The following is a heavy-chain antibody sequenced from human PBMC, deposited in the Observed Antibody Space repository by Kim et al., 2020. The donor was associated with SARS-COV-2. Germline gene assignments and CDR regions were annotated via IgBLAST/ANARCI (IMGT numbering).Heavy chain of an antibody. D-gene: IGHD6-19*01. J-gene: IGHJ4*02. CDR1: GGSFSGYY. CDR2: INHSGST. CDR3: ARGKYEAAVAGPVDY. Sequence: SETLSLTCAVYGGSFSGYYWSWIRQPPGKGLEWIGEINHSGSTNYNPSLKSRVTISVDTSKNQFSLKLSSVTAADTAVYYCARGKYEAAVAGPVDYWGQGTLVTVSS. V-gene: IGHV4-34*01.